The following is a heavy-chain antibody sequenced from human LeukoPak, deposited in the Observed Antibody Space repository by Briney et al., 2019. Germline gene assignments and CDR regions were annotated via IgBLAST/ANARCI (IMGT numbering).Heavy chain of an antibody. J-gene: IGHJ4*02. V-gene: IGHV3-30*18. CDR2: ISYDGSNE. D-gene: IGHD2-21*01. Sequence: PSETLSLTCAVYGVSFSGYYWSWIRQPPGKGLEWVAVISYDGSNEYYADSVKGRFTISRDNSKNTLYLQMSSLRAEDTAVYYCAKEFNRGLPDYWGQGTLVTVPS. CDR1: GVSFSGYY. CDR3: AKEFNRGLPDY.